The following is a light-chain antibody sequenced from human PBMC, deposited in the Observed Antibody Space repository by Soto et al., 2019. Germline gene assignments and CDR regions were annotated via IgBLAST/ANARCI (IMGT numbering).Light chain of an antibody. Sequence: EVVVTQSPAILSVSPGERATLSCRASQRVSNNLAWYQQKPGQAPRLLIYDASTRATGIPARFSGSGSGTEFTLTISSLQSGDFAVYFCQQYNDWPRTFGQGTKVEIK. CDR1: QRVSNN. CDR3: QQYNDWPRT. V-gene: IGKV3-15*01. CDR2: DAS. J-gene: IGKJ2*02.